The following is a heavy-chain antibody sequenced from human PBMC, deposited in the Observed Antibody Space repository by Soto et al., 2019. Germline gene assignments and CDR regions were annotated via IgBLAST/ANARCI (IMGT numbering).Heavy chain of an antibody. CDR1: LTLIPAS. CDR2: IKSKSDGETI. CDR3: ARDGELAATDF. V-gene: IGHV3-15*01. J-gene: IGHJ4*02. Sequence: LTLIPASMTWVRQGPGKGLEWVGRIKSKSDGETIDYAAPVKGRFTISRDNAKNSLYLQMNSLRAEDTAVYYCARDGELAATDFCGQGTL. D-gene: IGHD2-15*01.